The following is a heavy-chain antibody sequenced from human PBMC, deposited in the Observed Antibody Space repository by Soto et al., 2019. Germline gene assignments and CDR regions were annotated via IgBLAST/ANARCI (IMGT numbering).Heavy chain of an antibody. D-gene: IGHD5-12*01. Sequence: QVQLVESGGGVVQPGRSLRLSCAASGFTFSSYGMHWVRQAPGKGLEWVAVIWYDGSKKYYADSVKGRFTISRDNSKNTLYLQMNSLRAEDTAVYYCARDYEGYYYYGMDVWGQRTTVTVSS. CDR1: GFTFSSYG. CDR3: ARDYEGYYYYGMDV. CDR2: IWYDGSKK. V-gene: IGHV3-33*01. J-gene: IGHJ6*02.